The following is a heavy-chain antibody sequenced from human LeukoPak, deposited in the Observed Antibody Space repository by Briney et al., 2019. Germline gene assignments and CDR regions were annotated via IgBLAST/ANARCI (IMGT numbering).Heavy chain of an antibody. Sequence: PGGSLRLSCAASGFPFDDYPMHCLRHAPGKGLEWVSGITWNSDTIHYADSVKGRFTISRDNAKNSLYLQMNSLRAEDTALYYCAKDTTYYYDSSGYDGFDIWGQGTMVTVAS. V-gene: IGHV3-9*01. J-gene: IGHJ3*02. CDR3: AKDTTYYYDSSGYDGFDI. CDR1: GFPFDDYP. CDR2: ITWNSDTI. D-gene: IGHD3-22*01.